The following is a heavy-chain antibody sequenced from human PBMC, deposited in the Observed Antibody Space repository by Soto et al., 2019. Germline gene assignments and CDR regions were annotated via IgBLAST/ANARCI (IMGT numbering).Heavy chain of an antibody. CDR2: IFYSGST. J-gene: IGHJ4*02. CDR3: ASAPGDYFDY. CDR1: GGSINSGGYY. V-gene: IGHV4-31*03. Sequence: QVQLQESGPGLVKPSQTLSLTCTVSGGSINSGGYYWSWIRQHPGKGLEWIGHIFYSGSTYYNPSLKSRVAISVDTSKNQFSLKLSSVTAADTAVYYCASAPGDYFDYWGQGTLVTVSS.